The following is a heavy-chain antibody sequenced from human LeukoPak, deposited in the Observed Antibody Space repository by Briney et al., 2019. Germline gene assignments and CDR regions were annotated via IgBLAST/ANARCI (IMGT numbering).Heavy chain of an antibody. CDR3: AAHDTVTRLVGFDY. Sequence: GGSLRPSCAPSGFTLSSYGIHWVRQAPGKGLEWVAFIRYDGSNKYYADSVKGRFTISIDNSKNTLYLQMNSLTAEDTAVYYCAAHDTVTRLVGFDYWGQGTLVTVSS. J-gene: IGHJ4*02. CDR1: GFTLSSYG. D-gene: IGHD4-17*01. V-gene: IGHV3-30*02. CDR2: IRYDGSNK.